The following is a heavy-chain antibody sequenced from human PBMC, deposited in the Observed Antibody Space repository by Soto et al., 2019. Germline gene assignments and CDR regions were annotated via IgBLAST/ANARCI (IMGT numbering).Heavy chain of an antibody. V-gene: IGHV3-23*01. CDR2: ISGSGGST. CDR3: AKVQGSPAPRSYRRVDY. J-gene: IGHJ4*02. CDR1: GFTFSSYA. Sequence: PGGSLRLSCAASGFTFSSYAMSWVRQAPGKGLEWVSAISGSGGSTYYADSVKGRFTISRDNSKNTLYLQMNSLRAEDTAVYYCAKVQGSPAPRSYRRVDYWGQGTRVTVAS. D-gene: IGHD3-16*02.